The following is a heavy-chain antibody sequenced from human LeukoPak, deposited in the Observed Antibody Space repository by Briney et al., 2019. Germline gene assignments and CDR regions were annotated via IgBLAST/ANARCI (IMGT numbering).Heavy chain of an antibody. CDR3: AERAMVRGVISWFDP. J-gene: IGHJ5*02. Sequence: GGSLRLSCAASGFTFSSYAMSWVRQAPGKGLEWVSAISGSGGSTYYADSVKGRFTISRDNSKNTLYLQMNSLRAEDTAVYYCAERAMVRGVISWFDPWGQGTLVTVSS. CDR2: ISGSGGST. CDR1: GFTFSSYA. V-gene: IGHV3-23*01. D-gene: IGHD3-10*01.